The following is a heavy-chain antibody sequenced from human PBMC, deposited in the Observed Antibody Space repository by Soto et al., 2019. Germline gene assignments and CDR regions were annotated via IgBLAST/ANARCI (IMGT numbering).Heavy chain of an antibody. CDR2: MNPNSGNT. D-gene: IGHD2-2*01. J-gene: IGHJ5*02. Sequence: ASVKVSCKASGYTFTSYDINWVRQATGQGLEWMGWMNPNSGNTGYAQKFQGRVTMTRNTSISTAYMELSSLRSEDTAVYYCARVALVLVPAAINWFDPWGQGTLVTVSS. V-gene: IGHV1-8*01. CDR3: ARVALVLVPAAINWFDP. CDR1: GYTFTSYD.